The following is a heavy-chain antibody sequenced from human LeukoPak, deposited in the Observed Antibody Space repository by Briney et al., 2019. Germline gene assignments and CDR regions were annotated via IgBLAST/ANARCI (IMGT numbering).Heavy chain of an antibody. Sequence: ASVKVSCKASGGSFSGYAINWVRQAPGQGLEWVGGITPIFGAPNYAQKFHGRVTFTTDESTTTAYMELSGLTSEDTAFYYCVSKDNWNPTVDSWGQGTLVTVSS. CDR2: ITPIFGAP. V-gene: IGHV1-69*05. J-gene: IGHJ4*02. CDR3: VSKDNWNPTVDS. CDR1: GGSFSGYA. D-gene: IGHD1-20*01.